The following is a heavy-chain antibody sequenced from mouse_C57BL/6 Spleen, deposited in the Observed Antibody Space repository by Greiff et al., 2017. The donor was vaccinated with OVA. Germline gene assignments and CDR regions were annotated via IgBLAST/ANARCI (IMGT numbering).Heavy chain of an antibody. Sequence: QVHVKQPGAELVKPGASVKMSCKASGYTFTSYWITWVKQRPGQGLEWIGDIYPGSGSTNYNEKFKSKATLTVDTSSSTAYMQLSSLTSEDSAVYYCARADQDGSSYDYWGQGTTLTVSS. V-gene: IGHV1-55*01. D-gene: IGHD1-1*01. CDR2: IYPGSGST. CDR1: GYTFTSYW. CDR3: ARADQDGSSYDY. J-gene: IGHJ2*01.